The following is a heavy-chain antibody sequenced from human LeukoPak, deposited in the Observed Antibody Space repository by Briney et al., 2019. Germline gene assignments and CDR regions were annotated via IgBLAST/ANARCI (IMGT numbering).Heavy chain of an antibody. CDR3: ARDPGYCSSTSCYMGVGDY. J-gene: IGHJ4*02. Sequence: GGSLRLSCAASGFTFSSYSMNWVRKAPGKGLEWVSSISSSSSYIYYADSVKGRFTISRDNAKNSLYLQMNSLRAEDTAVYYCARDPGYCSSTSCYMGVGDYWGQGTLVTVSS. CDR2: ISSSSSYI. V-gene: IGHV3-21*01. CDR1: GFTFSSYS. D-gene: IGHD2-2*02.